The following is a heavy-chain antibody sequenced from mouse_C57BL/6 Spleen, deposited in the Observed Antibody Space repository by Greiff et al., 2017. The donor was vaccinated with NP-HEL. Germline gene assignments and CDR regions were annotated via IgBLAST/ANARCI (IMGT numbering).Heavy chain of an antibody. Sequence: VQLQQSGAELVRPGTSVKVSCKASGYAFTNYLIEWVKQRPGQGLEWIGVINPGSGGTNYNEKFKGKATLTADKSSSTAYMQLSSLTSEDSAVYFCARSDDGYFAYWGQGTLVTVSA. CDR3: ARSDDGYFAY. J-gene: IGHJ3*01. CDR2: INPGSGGT. CDR1: GYAFTNYL. D-gene: IGHD2-3*01. V-gene: IGHV1-54*01.